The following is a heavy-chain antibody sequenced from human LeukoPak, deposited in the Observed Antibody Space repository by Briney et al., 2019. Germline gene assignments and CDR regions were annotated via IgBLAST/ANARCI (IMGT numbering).Heavy chain of an antibody. CDR2: IIPIFGTA. J-gene: IGHJ6*02. D-gene: IGHD6-19*01. CDR3: ASPSSGREFYYYYGIDV. CDR1: GYTFTSYG. Sequence: SVKVSCKASGYTFTSYGISWVRQAPGQGLEWMGGIIPIFGTANYAQKFQGRVTITADESTSTAYMELSSLRSEDTAVYYCASPSSGREFYYYYGIDVWGQGTTVTVSS. V-gene: IGHV1-69*13.